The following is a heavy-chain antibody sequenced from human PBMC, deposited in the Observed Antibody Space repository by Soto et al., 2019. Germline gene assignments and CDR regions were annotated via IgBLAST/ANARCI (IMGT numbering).Heavy chain of an antibody. J-gene: IGHJ4*01. V-gene: IGHV4-31*03. CDR3: ARSAVVGTTLYYFDF. CDR1: GASISSGGYY. Sequence: PSETLSLTCTVSGASISSGGYYWSWIRRLPGKGLEWIGYISYSGSTNYNPSLKSRVAISVDTSDNQFSLKLTSVTAADTAVYYCARSAVVGTTLYYFDFWGQGTLVTVS. D-gene: IGHD1-26*01. CDR2: ISYSGST.